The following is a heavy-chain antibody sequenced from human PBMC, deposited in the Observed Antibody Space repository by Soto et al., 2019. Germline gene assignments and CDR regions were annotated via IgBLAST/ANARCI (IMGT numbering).Heavy chain of an antibody. Sequence: WWSLRLSCSASVFTFSSYGMHWFRQAPGKGLEWVAVIWYDGSNKYYADSVKGRFTISRDNSKNTLYLQMNSLRAEDTAVYYCARALAAAGGVFGYWGQGTLVTVSS. D-gene: IGHD6-13*01. J-gene: IGHJ4*02. CDR2: IWYDGSNK. CDR1: VFTFSSYG. CDR3: ARALAAAGGVFGY. V-gene: IGHV3-33*01.